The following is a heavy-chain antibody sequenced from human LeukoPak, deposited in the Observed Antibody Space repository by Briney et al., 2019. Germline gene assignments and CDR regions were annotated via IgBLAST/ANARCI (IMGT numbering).Heavy chain of an antibody. CDR3: ALLAEAGFCFDY. V-gene: IGHV2-5*01. CDR2: IYWNDDK. J-gene: IGHJ4*02. D-gene: IGHD6-13*01. Sequence: SGPTLVNPTQTLTLTCTFSGFSLSTSGVGVGWIRQPPGKALEWLSLIYWNDDKRYSPSLKSRLTITKDTSKNQVVLTMTNMDPVDTATYYCALLAEAGFCFDYWGQGTMVTVSS. CDR1: GFSLSTSGVG.